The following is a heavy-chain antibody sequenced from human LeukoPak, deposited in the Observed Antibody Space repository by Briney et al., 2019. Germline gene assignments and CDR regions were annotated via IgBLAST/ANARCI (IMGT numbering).Heavy chain of an antibody. CDR1: GFTFSNAW. D-gene: IGHD6-13*01. Sequence: GGSLRLSCAASGFTFSNAWMNWVRQAPGKGLEWVGRIKSKADGGTTDYATPVRGRFTISRDDSKDTLYLQMNSLKTEDTAVYYCTSSGYDSSRGDYWGQGTLVTVSS. CDR3: TSSGYDSSRGDY. CDR2: IKSKADGGTT. V-gene: IGHV3-15*07. J-gene: IGHJ4*02.